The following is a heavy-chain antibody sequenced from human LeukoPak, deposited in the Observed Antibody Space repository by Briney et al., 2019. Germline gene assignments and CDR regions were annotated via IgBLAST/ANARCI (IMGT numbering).Heavy chain of an antibody. J-gene: IGHJ6*02. CDR2: IKQDGSEK. D-gene: IGHD6-13*01. CDR3: ARGGYSSSWYVYSHYYYYGMDV. V-gene: IGHV3-7*01. Sequence: GGSLRLSCAASGFTFSSYWMSWVRQAPGKGLEWVANIKQDGSEKYYVDSVKGRFTISRDNAKNSLYLQMNSLRAEDTAVYYCARGGYSSSWYVYSHYYYYGMDVWGQGTTVTVSS. CDR1: GFTFSSYW.